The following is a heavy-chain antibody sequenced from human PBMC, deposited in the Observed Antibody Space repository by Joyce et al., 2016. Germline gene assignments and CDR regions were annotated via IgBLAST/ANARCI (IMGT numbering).Heavy chain of an antibody. CDR2: INPVSGDT. CDR1: GYNFQVYY. D-gene: IGHD2-15*01. CDR3: ARISGHNAFEI. J-gene: IGHJ3*02. Sequence: QVHLVQSGAEVRTPGASVKVSCKASGYNFQVYYMHWLRLAPGQGLEWLGWINPVSGDTHYAQKFQDRVTLTRDTSISTAFMELSGLRSDDTAVYYWARISGHNAFEIWGQGTMVTV. V-gene: IGHV1-2*02.